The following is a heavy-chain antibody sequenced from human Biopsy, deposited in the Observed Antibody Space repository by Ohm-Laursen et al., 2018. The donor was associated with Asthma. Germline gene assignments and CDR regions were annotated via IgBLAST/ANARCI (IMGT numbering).Heavy chain of an antibody. V-gene: IGHV4-59*01. CDR2: VHSTGST. Sequence: GTLSLTCTVSPGSINDYYWNWIRQFPGKGLEWIGYVHSTGSTRFNPSLKRRLTISVDTSVDQVSLKLTPVTAADTAVYYCARATSTGSQSGPHYFDHWGQGTLVTVSS. CDR1: PGSINDYY. J-gene: IGHJ4*02. CDR3: ARATSTGSQSGPHYFDH. D-gene: IGHD2-2*01.